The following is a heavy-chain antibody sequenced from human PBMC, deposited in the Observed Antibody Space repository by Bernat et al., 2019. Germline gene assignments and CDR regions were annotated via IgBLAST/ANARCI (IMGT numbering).Heavy chain of an antibody. CDR1: GGSISSGGYF. CDR3: AREEAAAGTPFDY. CDR2: IYYSGST. D-gene: IGHD6-13*01. Sequence: QVQLQESGPGLVKPSQTLSLTCTVSGGSISSGGYFWSWIRQHPGKGLECIGYIYYSGSTYYNPSIKSRVTISIDTSENQFSLKLSSVTAADTAVYYCAREEAAAGTPFDYWGQGTLVTVSS. V-gene: IGHV4-31*03. J-gene: IGHJ4*02.